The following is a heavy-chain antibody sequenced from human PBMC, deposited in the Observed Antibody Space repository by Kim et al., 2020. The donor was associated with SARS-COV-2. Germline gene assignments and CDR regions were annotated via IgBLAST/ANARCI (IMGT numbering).Heavy chain of an antibody. J-gene: IGHJ5*02. Sequence: ASVKVSCKASGYTFTSYAMNWVRQAPGQGLEWMGWINTNTGNPTYARGFTGRFVFSLDTSVSTAYLQICSLKAEDTAVYYCARDFSSSWYGWFDPWGQGTLVTVSS. CDR3: ARDFSSSWYGWFDP. V-gene: IGHV7-4-1*01. CDR1: GYTFTSYA. CDR2: INTNTGNP. D-gene: IGHD6-13*01.